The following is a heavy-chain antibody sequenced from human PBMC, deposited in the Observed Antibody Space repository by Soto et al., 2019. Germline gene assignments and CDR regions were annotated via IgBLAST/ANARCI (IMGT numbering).Heavy chain of an antibody. CDR2: IVVGSGNT. CDR1: GFTFTSSA. Sequence: SVKVSCKASGFTFTSSAVQWVRQARGQRLEWIGWIVVGSGNTNYAQKLQERVTMTTDTSTSTAYMELRSLRSDDTAVYYCARDYDFWSGYYGTSGWDYFDYWGQGTLVTVSS. D-gene: IGHD3-3*01. CDR3: ARDYDFWSGYYGTSGWDYFDY. J-gene: IGHJ4*02. V-gene: IGHV1-58*01.